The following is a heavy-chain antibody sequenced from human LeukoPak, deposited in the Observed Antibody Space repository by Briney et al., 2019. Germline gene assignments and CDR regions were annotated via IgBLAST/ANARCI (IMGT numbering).Heavy chain of an antibody. CDR3: ARGPDWSGSY. Sequence: GGSLRLSCAASGFTFTSYEMNWVRQAPGKGLEWVSYISSSGSTIYYAESVEGRFTTSRDNAKNPLYLQMNSLGAEDTAVYYCARGPDWSGSYWGQGTLVTVSS. J-gene: IGHJ4*02. CDR1: GFTFTSYE. D-gene: IGHD3-3*01. CDR2: ISSSGSTI. V-gene: IGHV3-48*03.